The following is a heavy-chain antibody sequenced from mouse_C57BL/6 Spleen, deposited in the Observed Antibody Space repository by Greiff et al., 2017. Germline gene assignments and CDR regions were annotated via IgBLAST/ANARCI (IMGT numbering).Heavy chain of an antibody. Sequence: DVKLVESGGGLVKPGGSLKLSCAASGFTFSSYAMSWVRQTPEKRLEWVATISDGGSYTYYPDNVKGRFTISRDNATNNLYLQMSHLKSEDTAMYYCARDLGTTVVDWYFDVWGTGTTVTVSS. CDR3: ARDLGTTVVDWYFDV. CDR2: ISDGGSYT. J-gene: IGHJ1*03. D-gene: IGHD1-1*01. V-gene: IGHV5-4*01. CDR1: GFTFSSYA.